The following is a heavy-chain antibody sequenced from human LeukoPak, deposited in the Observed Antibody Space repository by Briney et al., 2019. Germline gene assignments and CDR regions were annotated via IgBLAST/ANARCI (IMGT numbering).Heavy chain of an antibody. Sequence: GGSLRLSCAASGFTVSSNYMSWVRQAPGKGLEWVAVISYDGSNKYYADSVKGRFTISRDNSKNTLYLQMNSLRAEDTAVYYCAKGGGPLTVAGIGVYWGQGTLVTVSS. J-gene: IGHJ4*02. V-gene: IGHV3-30*18. D-gene: IGHD6-19*01. CDR3: AKGGGPLTVAGIGVY. CDR2: ISYDGSNK. CDR1: GFTVSSNY.